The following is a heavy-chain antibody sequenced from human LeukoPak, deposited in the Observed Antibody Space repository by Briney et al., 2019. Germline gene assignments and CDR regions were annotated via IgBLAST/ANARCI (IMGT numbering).Heavy chain of an antibody. D-gene: IGHD5-18*01. CDR3: ARQQDTTNPGY. J-gene: IGHJ4*02. CDR2: TDTSCRYV. CDR1: GFTFSNYG. V-gene: IGHV3-21*06. Sequence: GGSLRLSCAASGFTFSNYGMNWVRQAPGKGLEWVSFTDTSCRYVYYGDSVKGRVTISRDNAKNLLFLQMNGLRAEDTAVYYCARQQDTTNPGYWGQGTLVTVSS.